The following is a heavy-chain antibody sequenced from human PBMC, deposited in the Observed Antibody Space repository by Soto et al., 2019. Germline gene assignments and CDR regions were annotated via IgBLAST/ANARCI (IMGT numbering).Heavy chain of an antibody. Sequence: SETLSLTCAVYGGSFSGYYWSWIRQPPGKGLEWIGEINHSGSTNYNPSLKSRVTISVDTSKNQFSLKLSSVTAADTAVYYCARILQLWALDYWGQGTLVTVSS. CDR3: ARILQLWALDY. V-gene: IGHV4-34*01. CDR1: GGSFSGYY. CDR2: INHSGST. D-gene: IGHD5-18*01. J-gene: IGHJ4*02.